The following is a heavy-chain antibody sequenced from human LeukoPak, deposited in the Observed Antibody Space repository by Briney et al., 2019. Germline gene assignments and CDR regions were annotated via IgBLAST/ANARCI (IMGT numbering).Heavy chain of an antibody. CDR2: INPNSGGT. V-gene: IGHV1-2*04. Sequence: ASVKVSCKASGGTFSSYAISWVRQAPGQGLEWMGWINPNSGGTSYVQKFQGWVTMTRDTSISTAYIELNSLRSNDTAVYYCARGEERNFYYYYGMDVWGQGTTVTVSS. J-gene: IGHJ6*02. CDR1: GGTFSSYA. CDR3: ARGEERNFYYYYGMDV. D-gene: IGHD1-1*01.